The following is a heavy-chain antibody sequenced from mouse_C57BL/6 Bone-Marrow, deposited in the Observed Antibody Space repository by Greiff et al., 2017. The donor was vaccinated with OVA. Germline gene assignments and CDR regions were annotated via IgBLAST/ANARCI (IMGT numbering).Heavy chain of an antibody. D-gene: IGHD2-4*01. V-gene: IGHV14-2*01. J-gene: IGHJ1*03. CDR1: GFNIKDYY. Sequence: EVQLQQSGAELVKPGASVKLSCTASGFNIKDYYMHWVKQRTEQGLEWIGRIDPEDGETKYAAKFQGKATITADTSSNTAYLQLSSLTSEDTAVYYCARNYDYDGYFDVWGTGTTVTVSS. CDR2: IDPEDGET. CDR3: ARNYDYDGYFDV.